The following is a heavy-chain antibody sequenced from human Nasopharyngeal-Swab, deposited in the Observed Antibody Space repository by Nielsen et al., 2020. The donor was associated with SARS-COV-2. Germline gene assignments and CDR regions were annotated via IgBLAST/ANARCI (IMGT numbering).Heavy chain of an antibody. CDR2: IKQDGSEK. V-gene: IGHV3-7*01. CDR1: GFTFSRYW. J-gene: IGHJ4*02. CDR3: ARTVKLVGSTTCYDY. Sequence: GGSLRLSCAASGFTFSRYWLSWVRQAPGGGLEWVANIKQDGSEKYYVDSVKGRFTISRDNAKNSLYLQMNRLRAEDTAVYYCARTVKLVGSTTCYDYWGQGTLVTVSS. D-gene: IGHD2-2*01.